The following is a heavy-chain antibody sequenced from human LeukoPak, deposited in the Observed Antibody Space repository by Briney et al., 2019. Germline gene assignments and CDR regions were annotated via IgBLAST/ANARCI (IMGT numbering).Heavy chain of an antibody. D-gene: IGHD4-17*01. CDR3: ANPPTVTKTRFDS. Sequence: GGSLRLSCAASGIIFSSYGMHWVRQAPGKGLEWVAFIRYDGSIKYYADSVKGRFTISRDNSKNTLYLQMNSLRGEDTAVYYCANPPTVTKTRFDSWGQGTLVTVSS. V-gene: IGHV3-30*02. J-gene: IGHJ5*01. CDR2: IRYDGSIK. CDR1: GIIFSSYG.